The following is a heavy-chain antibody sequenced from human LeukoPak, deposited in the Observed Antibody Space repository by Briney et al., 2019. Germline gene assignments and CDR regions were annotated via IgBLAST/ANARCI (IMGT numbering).Heavy chain of an antibody. CDR2: IYTSGST. Sequence: SETLSLTCTVSGGSMTNSTYYWGWIRQPPGKGLEWIGRIYTSGSTNYNPSLKSRVTISVDTSKNQFSLKLSSVTAADTAVYYCARSSGSYFGRRYFDLWGRGTLVTVSS. D-gene: IGHD3-10*01. CDR1: GGSMTNSTYY. J-gene: IGHJ2*01. CDR3: ARSSGSYFGRRYFDL. V-gene: IGHV4-61*02.